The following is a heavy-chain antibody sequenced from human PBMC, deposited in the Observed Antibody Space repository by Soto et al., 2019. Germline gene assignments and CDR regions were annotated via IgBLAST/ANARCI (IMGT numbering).Heavy chain of an antibody. V-gene: IGHV1-69*13. CDR2: IIPIFGTA. D-gene: IGHD5-18*01. Sequence: GASVKVSCKASGGTFSSYAISWVRQAPGQGLEWMGGIIPIFGTANYAQKFQGRVTITADESTSTAYMELSSLRSEDTAVYYCAAKYSYGFDYWGQGTLVTVSS. J-gene: IGHJ4*02. CDR3: AAKYSYGFDY. CDR1: GGTFSSYA.